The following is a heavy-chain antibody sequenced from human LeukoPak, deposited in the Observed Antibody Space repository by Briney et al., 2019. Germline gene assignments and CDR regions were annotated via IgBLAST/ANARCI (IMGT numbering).Heavy chain of an antibody. V-gene: IGHV1-8*01. J-gene: IGHJ3*02. D-gene: IGHD3-22*01. CDR3: ASGSDDSSGQHHDAFDI. CDR2: MNPNSGNT. CDR1: GYTFTSYD. Sequence: GASVKVSCKASGYTFTSYDINWVRQATGQGLEWMGWMNPNSGNTGYAQKFQGRVTMTRNTSISTAHMELSSLRSEDTAVYYCASGSDDSSGQHHDAFDIWGQGTMVTVSS.